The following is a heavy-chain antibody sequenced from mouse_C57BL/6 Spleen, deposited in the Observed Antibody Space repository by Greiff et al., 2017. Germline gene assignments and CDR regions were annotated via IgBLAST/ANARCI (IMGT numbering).Heavy chain of an antibody. J-gene: IGHJ2*01. CDR3: ARGGNYPDY. CDR2: IYPGSGNT. Sequence: VQRVESGPELVKPGASVKISCKASGYSFTSYYIHWVKQRPGQGLEWIGWIYPGSGNTKYNEKFKGKATLTADTSSSTAYMQLSSLTSEDSAVYYCARGGNYPDYWGQGTTLTVSS. V-gene: IGHV1-66*01. CDR1: GYSFTSYY.